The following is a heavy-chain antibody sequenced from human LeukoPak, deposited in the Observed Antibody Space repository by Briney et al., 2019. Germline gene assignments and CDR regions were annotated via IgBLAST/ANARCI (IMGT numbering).Heavy chain of an antibody. Sequence: GASVKVSCKVSGYTLTELSMHWVRQAPGKGLEWMGGFDPEDGETIYAQKFQGRVTMTEDTSTDTAYMELSSLRSEDTAVYYCATGASTVTTLDYWGQGTLVTVSS. J-gene: IGHJ4*02. D-gene: IGHD4-17*01. V-gene: IGHV1-24*01. CDR3: ATGASTVTTLDY. CDR1: GYTLTELS. CDR2: FDPEDGET.